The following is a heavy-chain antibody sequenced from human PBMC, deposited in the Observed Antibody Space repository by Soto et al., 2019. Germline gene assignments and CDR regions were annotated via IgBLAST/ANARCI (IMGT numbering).Heavy chain of an antibody. J-gene: IGHJ6*02. D-gene: IGHD3-22*01. V-gene: IGHV1-18*01. CDR1: GYTFTSYG. Sequence: GASVKVSCKASGYTFTSYGISWVRQAPGQGLEWMGWISAYNGNTNYAQKLQGRVTMTTDTSTSTAHMELRSLRSDDTAVYYCARDHAFTTYYYYGMDVWGQGTTVTVSS. CDR2: ISAYNGNT. CDR3: ARDHAFTTYYYYGMDV.